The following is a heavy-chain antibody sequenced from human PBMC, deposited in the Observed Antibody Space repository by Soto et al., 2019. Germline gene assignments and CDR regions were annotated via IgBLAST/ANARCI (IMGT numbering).Heavy chain of an antibody. Sequence: SETLSLTCGGYGGSFSGYYWTWSRQPPGTGLEWIGEINHSGSTNYNPSLKSRVTISVDTSKNQFSLKLTSVTAADTAVYYCARDKITGLFDYWGQGTLVTVSS. CDR1: GGSFSGYY. V-gene: IGHV4-34*01. J-gene: IGHJ4*02. CDR3: ARDKITGLFDY. D-gene: IGHD2-8*02. CDR2: INHSGST.